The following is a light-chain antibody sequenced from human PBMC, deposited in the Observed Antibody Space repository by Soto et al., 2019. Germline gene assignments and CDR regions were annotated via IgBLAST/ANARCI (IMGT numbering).Light chain of an antibody. Sequence: GLYNSNNDSYLTWYQQKPGQSPRVLIYWASTRESGVPDPFSGSGSGKAFNLPIRGLQPDQFVPYCWDPSGRMWMFGEGTKVDIK. CDR2: WAS. J-gene: IGKJ1*01. V-gene: IGKV4-1*01. CDR1: GLYNSNNDSY. CDR3: DPSGRMWM.